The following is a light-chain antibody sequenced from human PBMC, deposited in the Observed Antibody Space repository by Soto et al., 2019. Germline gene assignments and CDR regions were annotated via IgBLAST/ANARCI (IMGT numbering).Light chain of an antibody. J-gene: IGKJ4*01. Sequence: VVLTQSPPTLSLSPGESATLSCRASQSVGSNLAWYHQKRGQAPRLLIYDATERATGIPARFTGSRSGSDFTLSISSLEPDGFAVYYWQQRSDRLSFGGGTELAI. CDR1: QSVGSN. CDR2: DAT. V-gene: IGKV3-11*01. CDR3: QQRSDRLS.